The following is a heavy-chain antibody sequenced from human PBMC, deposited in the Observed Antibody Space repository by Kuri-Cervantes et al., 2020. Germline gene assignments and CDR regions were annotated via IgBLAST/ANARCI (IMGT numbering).Heavy chain of an antibody. CDR1: GYTFTELS. CDR3: ARSSMSYCVDGMDF. CDR2: INPDTGET. J-gene: IGHJ6*02. V-gene: IGHV1-2*02. D-gene: IGHD1-26*01. Sequence: ASVKVSCKASGYTFTELSIHWVRQAPGQGLEWMGWINPDTGETNYAQKFQGRVTMTTDTSTSTAYMELSRLRSDDTAVYYCARSSMSYCVDGMDFWGQGTMVTVSS.